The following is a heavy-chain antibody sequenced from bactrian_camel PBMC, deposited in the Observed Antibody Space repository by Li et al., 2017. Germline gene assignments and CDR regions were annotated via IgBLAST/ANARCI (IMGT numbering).Heavy chain of an antibody. D-gene: IGHD6*01. CDR2: VNSDGTT. V-gene: IGHV3S53*01. J-gene: IGHJ4*01. Sequence: VQLVESGGGSVQAGESLRLACTGSGFTFRTSRMGWYRQSPRNPCEMVSNVNSDGTTVYADFVGGRFTVSLDNAKNTVYLQMTNLKPEDTAMYYCAADPSGGSWPRYEYNFWGQGTQVTVS. CDR1: GFTFRTSR. CDR3: AADPSGGSWPRYEYNF.